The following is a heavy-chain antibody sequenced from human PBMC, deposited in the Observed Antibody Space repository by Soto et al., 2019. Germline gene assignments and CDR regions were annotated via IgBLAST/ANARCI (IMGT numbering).Heavy chain of an antibody. CDR1: GYSISSGYY. Sequence: LSLTCAVSGYSISSGYYWGWIRQPPGKGLEWIGSIYHSGSTYYNPSLKSRVTISVDTSKNQFSLKLSSVTAADTAVYYCARDRVAAAGTDYYYGMDVWGQGTTVTVSS. CDR3: ARDRVAAAGTDYYYGMDV. V-gene: IGHV4-38-2*02. D-gene: IGHD6-13*01. J-gene: IGHJ6*02. CDR2: IYHSGST.